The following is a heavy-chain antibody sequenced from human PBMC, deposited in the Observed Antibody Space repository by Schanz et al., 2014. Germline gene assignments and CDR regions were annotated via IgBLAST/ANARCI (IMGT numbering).Heavy chain of an antibody. Sequence: QVQLQESGPGLVKPSGTLSLTCAVSGASISSSNWWSWVRQPPGKGLEWIGEIYHSGNTNYNASLKSRVTISVDRSKNQFSLRLDSVTAADTAVYYCARDRGHGDLPGDIWGQGTMXTVSS. CDR1: GASISSSNW. D-gene: IGHD4-17*01. J-gene: IGHJ3*02. CDR3: ARDRGHGDLPGDI. CDR2: IYHSGNT. V-gene: IGHV4-4*02.